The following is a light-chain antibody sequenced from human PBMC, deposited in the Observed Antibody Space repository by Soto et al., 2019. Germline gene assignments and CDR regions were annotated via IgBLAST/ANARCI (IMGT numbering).Light chain of an antibody. CDR2: GAS. V-gene: IGKV3-20*01. J-gene: IGKJ1*01. CDR1: QSVSNNY. Sequence: EIVLTQSPGTLSLSPGERATLSCGASQSVSNNYLAWYQQKPGQAPRLLIYGASNGATGIPDRFSGSGSGTDFTLTISRLEPEDFAVYYCQQYGSSGTLGQGTKVDIK. CDR3: QQYGSSGT.